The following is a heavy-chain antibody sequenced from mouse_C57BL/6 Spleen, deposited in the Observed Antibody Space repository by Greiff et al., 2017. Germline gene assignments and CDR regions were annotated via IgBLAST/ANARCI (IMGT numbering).Heavy chain of an antibody. D-gene: IGHD2-4*01. V-gene: IGHV1-18*01. J-gene: IGHJ3*01. CDR1: GYTFTDYN. CDR3: ARKVIYYDYDWCAY. CDR2: INPNNGGT. Sequence: EVQLQQSGPELVKPGASVKIPCKASGYTFTDYNMDWVKQSHGKSLEWIGDINPNNGGTIYNQKFKGKATLTVAKSSSTAYMELRSLTSEDTAVYYCARKVIYYDYDWCAYWGQGTLVTVSA.